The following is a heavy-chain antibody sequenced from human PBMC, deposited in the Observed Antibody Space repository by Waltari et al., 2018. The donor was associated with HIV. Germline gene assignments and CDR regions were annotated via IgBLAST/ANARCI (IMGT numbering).Heavy chain of an antibody. Sequence: QVHLVESGGGLVKPGGSLRLSCAVSGFRFSDYYISWIRQAPGKGMQWVSYISTTGTTKNYADSVKGRCNMSRDNAKNSVYLQRNSLRAEDTAVYFGARVSGVVEFDYWGQGTLVTVSS. J-gene: IGHJ4*02. V-gene: IGHV3-11*04. CDR3: ARVSGVVEFDY. D-gene: IGHD3-3*01. CDR2: ISTTGTTK. CDR1: GFRFSDYY.